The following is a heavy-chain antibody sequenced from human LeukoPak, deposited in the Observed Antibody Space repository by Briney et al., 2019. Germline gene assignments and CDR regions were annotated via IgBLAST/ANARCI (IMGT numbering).Heavy chain of an antibody. CDR2: IFPGDSDT. D-gene: IGHD5-18*01. CDR1: GYSFTSYW. Sequence: GESLQISCQVSGYSFTSYWIGWVRQVPGKGLEWMGIIFPGDSDTRYSPSFEGQVTISADKSISAAYLQWNSLKASDTAMYYCARQYSYGPVYVLDVWGLGTTVTVSS. V-gene: IGHV5-51*01. CDR3: ARQYSYGPVYVLDV. J-gene: IGHJ6*02.